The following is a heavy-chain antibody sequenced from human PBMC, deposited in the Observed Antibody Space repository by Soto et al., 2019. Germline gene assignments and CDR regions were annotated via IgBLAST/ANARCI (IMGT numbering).Heavy chain of an antibody. CDR3: ATVAVYYYYMDV. CDR2: FDPEDGET. CDR1: GYTFTSYY. Sequence: ASVKVSCKASGYTFTSYYMHWVRQAPGKGLEWMGGFDPEDGETIYAQKFQGRVTMTEDTSTDTAYMELSSLRSEDTAVYYCATVAVYYYYMDVWGKGTTVTVSS. D-gene: IGHD6-25*01. V-gene: IGHV1-24*01. J-gene: IGHJ6*03.